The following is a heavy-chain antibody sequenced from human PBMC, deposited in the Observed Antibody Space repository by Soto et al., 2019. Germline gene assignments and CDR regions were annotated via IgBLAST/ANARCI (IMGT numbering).Heavy chain of an antibody. D-gene: IGHD2-15*01. Sequence: EVQLLESGGGLVQPGGSLRLSCAASGFTFSNYAMSWVRQAPGKGLEWVSAISGSGGSTYYADSVKGRFTMSRDNSKSTLYLQINSLRAEDTAVYYCAKVPGGDCTGGRCSIDYWGQGTLVTASS. CDR3: AKVPGGDCTGGRCSIDY. CDR2: ISGSGGST. J-gene: IGHJ4*02. CDR1: GFTFSNYA. V-gene: IGHV3-23*01.